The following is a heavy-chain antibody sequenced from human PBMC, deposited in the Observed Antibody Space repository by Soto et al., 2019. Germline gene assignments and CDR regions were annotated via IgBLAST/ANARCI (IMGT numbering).Heavy chain of an antibody. J-gene: IGHJ5*02. CDR3: ARETHYYDSSGYRGWFDP. CDR2: IYYSGST. V-gene: IGHV4-31*03. Sequence: QVQLQESGPGLVKPSQTLSLTCTVSGGSISSGGYYWSWIRQHPGKGLEWIGYIYYSGSTYYNPSLKSRVTISVDTSKNQLSLKLSSVTAADTAVYYCARETHYYDSSGYRGWFDPWGQGTLVTVSS. D-gene: IGHD3-22*01. CDR1: GGSISSGGYY.